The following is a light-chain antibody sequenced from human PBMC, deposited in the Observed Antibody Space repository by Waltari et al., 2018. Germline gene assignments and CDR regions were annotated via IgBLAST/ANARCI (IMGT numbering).Light chain of an antibody. CDR2: VNSDGSH. V-gene: IGLV4-69*02. CDR3: QTWGTGIGV. J-gene: IGLJ3*02. Sequence: QLVLTQSPSASASLGASVNLTCTLSSGHSNNAIAWHQQQPEKGPRYLMRVNSDGSHNKGDGIPYGFSGSSSGAERYLTISSLQSEDEADYYCQTWGTGIGVFGGWTKLTVL. CDR1: SGHSNNA.